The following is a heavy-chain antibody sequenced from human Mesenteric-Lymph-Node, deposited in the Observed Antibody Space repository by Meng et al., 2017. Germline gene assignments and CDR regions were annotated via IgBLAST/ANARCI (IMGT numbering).Heavy chain of an antibody. CDR1: GFTFSDYY. CDR2: ISSSGSTI. V-gene: IGHV3-11*01. CDR3: ARDTNYYGSGRYYNGILYYYYGMDV. D-gene: IGHD3-10*01. Sequence: GESLKISCAASGFTFSDYYMSWIRQAPGEGLEWVSYISSSGSTIYYADSVKGRFTISRDNAKNSLYLQMNSLRAEDTAVYYCARDTNYYGSGRYYNGILYYYYGMDVWGQGTTVTVSS. J-gene: IGHJ6*02.